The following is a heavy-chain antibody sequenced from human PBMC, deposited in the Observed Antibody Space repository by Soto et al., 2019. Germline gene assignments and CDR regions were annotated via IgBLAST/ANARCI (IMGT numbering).Heavy chain of an antibody. Sequence: LSQTLSLTCAISGDSVSSNSAAWNWIRQSPSRGLEWLGRTYYRSKWYNDYAVSVKSRITIYADTSKNQFSLQLNSVTPEDTAVYYCAREHSSGWYRGGGFDYWGQGTLVTVSS. CDR1: GDSVSSNSAA. D-gene: IGHD6-19*01. J-gene: IGHJ4*02. CDR2: TYYRSKWYN. CDR3: AREHSSGWYRGGGFDY. V-gene: IGHV6-1*01.